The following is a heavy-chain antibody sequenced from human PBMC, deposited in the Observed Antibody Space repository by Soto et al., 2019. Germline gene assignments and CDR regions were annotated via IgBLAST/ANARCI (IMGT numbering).Heavy chain of an antibody. D-gene: IGHD3-22*01. CDR3: AYYGDSRAVPFDS. V-gene: IGHV3-15*07. CDR2: LKSKTNGGTA. J-gene: IGHJ4*02. Sequence: EVQLVESGGGLVKPGESLRLSCTASGLTLTDAWMKWVRQAPGKGLEWVGRLKSKTNGGTADYAAPVRGRFTILRDDSKNMLYLQMNSLKTEDTAVYYCAYYGDSRAVPFDSWGQGTLVTVSS. CDR1: GLTLTDAW.